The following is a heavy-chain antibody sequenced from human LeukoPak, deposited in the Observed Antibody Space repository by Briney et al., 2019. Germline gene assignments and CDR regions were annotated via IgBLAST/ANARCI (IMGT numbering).Heavy chain of an antibody. CDR2: INHSGST. CDR1: GGSYSGYY. CDR3: VRVIIIYDILSGYKYYFDY. V-gene: IGHV4-34*01. D-gene: IGHD3-9*01. Sequence: PSETLSLTCAVYGGSYSGYYWSWIRQPPGKGLEWIGEINHSGSTNYNPSLKSPVTILVDTSKNQFSLKLSSVTAAETAVYYCVRVIIIYDILSGYKYYFDYWGQGTLVTVSS. J-gene: IGHJ4*02.